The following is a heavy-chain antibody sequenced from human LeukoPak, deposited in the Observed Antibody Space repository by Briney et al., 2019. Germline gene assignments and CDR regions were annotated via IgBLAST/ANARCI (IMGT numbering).Heavy chain of an antibody. D-gene: IGHD4-11*01. V-gene: IGHV1-24*01. CDR2: LDPEDGET. CDR3: ARYGALTTGNLDY. CDR1: GYTLTELT. Sequence: VASVKVSCKVSGYTLTELTMRWVRQAPGKGLGWVGGLDPEDGETIYAQKFQGRVTMTEDTSTDTAYMELSSLRSEDTAVYYCARYGALTTGNLDYWGQGTLVTVSS. J-gene: IGHJ4*02.